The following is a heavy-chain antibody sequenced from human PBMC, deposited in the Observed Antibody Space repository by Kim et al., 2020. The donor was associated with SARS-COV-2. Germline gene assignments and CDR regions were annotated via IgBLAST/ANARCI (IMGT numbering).Heavy chain of an antibody. CDR1: GFTFSSYE. Sequence: GGSLRLSCAASGFTFSSYEMNWVRQAPGKGLEWVSYISSSGSTIYYADSVKGRFTISRDNAKNSLYLQMNSLRAEDTAVYYCARSRYSNYVAPWGQGTLVTVSS. CDR2: ISSSGSTI. J-gene: IGHJ5*02. V-gene: IGHV3-48*03. CDR3: ARSRYSNYVAP. D-gene: IGHD4-4*01.